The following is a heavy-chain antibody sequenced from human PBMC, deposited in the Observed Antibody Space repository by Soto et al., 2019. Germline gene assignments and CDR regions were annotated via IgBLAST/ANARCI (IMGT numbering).Heavy chain of an antibody. D-gene: IGHD6-19*01. Sequence: EVHLVESGGALVQPGGSLRLSCVASGFTFSSNYMSWVRQAPGKGLEWVSVIYAGGSTYYADSVKGRFTMSRDNSKNTVYLQMNSLRVEHTAVYYCARDVRSSGWYVGFDYWGQGPLVTVSS. CDR2: IYAGGST. V-gene: IGHV3-66*01. CDR1: GFTFSSNY. J-gene: IGHJ4*02. CDR3: ARDVRSSGWYVGFDY.